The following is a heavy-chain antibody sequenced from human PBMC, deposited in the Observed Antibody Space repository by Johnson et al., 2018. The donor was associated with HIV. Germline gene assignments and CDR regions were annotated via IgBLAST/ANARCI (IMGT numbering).Heavy chain of an antibody. CDR3: AKDREPIVVVVAAIDAFDI. CDR1: GFTFSSYA. CDR2: ISGSGGST. J-gene: IGHJ3*02. Sequence: VQLVESGGGLVQPGGSLRLYCAASGFTFSSYAMSWVRQAPGKGLEWVSAISGSGGSTYYADSVKGRFTIYSDNSKNTLYLQMNSLRAEDTAVYYCAKDREPIVVVVAAIDAFDIWGQGTMVTVSS. V-gene: IGHV3-23*04. D-gene: IGHD2-15*01.